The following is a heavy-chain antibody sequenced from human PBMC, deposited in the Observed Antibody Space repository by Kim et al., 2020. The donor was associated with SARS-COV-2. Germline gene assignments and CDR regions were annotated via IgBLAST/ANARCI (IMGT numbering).Heavy chain of an antibody. D-gene: IGHD6-19*01. CDR3: ARVPSSGWSYFDY. J-gene: IGHJ4*02. CDR1: GFTFSSYT. CDR2: ISSSSGYI. V-gene: IGHV3-21*01. Sequence: GGSLRLSCAASGFTFSSYTINWVRQAPGKGLEWVSSISSSSGYIYYADSVKGRFTISRDNAKNSLYLQMNILRAEDTAVYYCARVPSSGWSYFDYWGQGTLVTVSS.